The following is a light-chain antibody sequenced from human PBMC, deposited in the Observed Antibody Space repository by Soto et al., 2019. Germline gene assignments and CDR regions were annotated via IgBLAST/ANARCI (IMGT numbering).Light chain of an antibody. CDR3: QQRSDWPLT. Sequence: EIVLTQCPTTLSLSPGERVTLSCRASQSVSSYFAWYQQKPGQAPRLLIYDASTRAAGIPARFSGSGSGTDITLTISSLEPEDFAVYYCQQRSDWPLTFGGGTKVDIK. CDR1: QSVSSY. J-gene: IGKJ4*01. V-gene: IGKV3-11*01. CDR2: DAS.